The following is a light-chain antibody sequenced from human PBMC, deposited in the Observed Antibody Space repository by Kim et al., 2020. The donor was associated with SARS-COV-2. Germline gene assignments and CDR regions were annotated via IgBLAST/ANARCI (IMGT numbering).Light chain of an antibody. CDR3: QQYQSYWT. CDR1: QNIRSW. Sequence: DIQMTQSPSTLSASVGDRVTITCRASQNIRSWLAWYQQKPGKAPKFLISKASSLESGVPSRFSGSGSGTEFTLTISNLQPDDFATYYCQQYQSYWTFGQGTKVEIK. V-gene: IGKV1-5*03. J-gene: IGKJ1*01. CDR2: KAS.